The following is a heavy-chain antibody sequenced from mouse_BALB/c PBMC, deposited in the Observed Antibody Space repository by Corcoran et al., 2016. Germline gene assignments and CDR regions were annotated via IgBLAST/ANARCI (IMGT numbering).Heavy chain of an antibody. D-gene: IGHD2-1*01. CDR3: ARGSYGNYGYYYAMVY. V-gene: IGHV1-18*01. J-gene: IGHJ4*01. CDR2: INPYNGGT. Sequence: EVQLQQSGPELVKPGASMKISCKASGYSFTGYTMNWVKQSHGKNLEWIGLINPYNGGTSYNQKFKGKATLTVDKSSSTAYMELLSLTSEDSAVYYCARGSYGNYGYYYAMVYWGQGTSVTVSS. CDR1: GYSFTGYT.